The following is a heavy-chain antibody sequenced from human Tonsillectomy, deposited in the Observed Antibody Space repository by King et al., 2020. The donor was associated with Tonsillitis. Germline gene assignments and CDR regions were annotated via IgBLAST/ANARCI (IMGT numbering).Heavy chain of an antibody. V-gene: IGHV3-7*01. D-gene: IGHD3-9*01. Sequence: VQLVESGGRLVQPGGSLRLSCAASGFSFSSYWMNWVRQAPGKGLEWVANIKQDGSEKYYVDSVKGRFTISRDNAKNSLYLQMNSLRAEDTAVYYGARDRGIAIYYYYGMDVWGQGTTVTVSS. CDR1: GFSFSSYW. CDR3: ARDRGIAIYYYYGMDV. CDR2: IKQDGSEK. J-gene: IGHJ6*02.